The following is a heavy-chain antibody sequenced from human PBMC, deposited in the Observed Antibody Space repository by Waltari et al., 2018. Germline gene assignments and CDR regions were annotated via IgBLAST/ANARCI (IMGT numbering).Heavy chain of an antibody. Sequence: EVKLVESGGGLVQPGGYLRLSCAASGFTFSHYEFNWVRQAPGKGLEWVSYISSSGRTIDYADSVKGRLTMSRDDAKNSVYLQMHSLRAEDTAVYYCATSIAGSLDYWGQGNLVTVSS. CDR3: ATSIAGSLDY. J-gene: IGHJ4*02. V-gene: IGHV3-48*03. D-gene: IGHD1-26*01. CDR1: GFTFSHYE. CDR2: ISSSGRTI.